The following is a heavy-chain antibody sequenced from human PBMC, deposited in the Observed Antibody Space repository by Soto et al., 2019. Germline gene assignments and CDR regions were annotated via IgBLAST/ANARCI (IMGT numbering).Heavy chain of an antibody. D-gene: IGHD6-13*01. Sequence: GPEVKKPGASVKVSCKASDYTFTYYGISWVRQAPGQGLEWMGWISGYNANTNYAQKLQGRVTMTIDTSTSTAYMELRSLRSDDTAMYYCARDRMFTAASPDCMDVWGQGTTVTVSS. CDR3: ARDRMFTAASPDCMDV. CDR2: ISGYNANT. V-gene: IGHV1-18*01. J-gene: IGHJ6*02. CDR1: DYTFTYYG.